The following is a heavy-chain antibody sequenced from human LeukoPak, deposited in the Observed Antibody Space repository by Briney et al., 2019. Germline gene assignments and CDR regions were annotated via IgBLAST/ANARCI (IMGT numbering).Heavy chain of an antibody. CDR2: INGSGGST. J-gene: IGHJ3*01. Sequence: GGSLRLSCAASGFTFRSYGMSWVRQAPGKGLDWVSGINGSGGSTYYADSVKGRFTISRDNSKTTLYLQMDSLRAEDTAVYYCAKRLPSGSAAFDVWGQGTVVTVSS. V-gene: IGHV3-23*01. CDR1: GFTFRSYG. D-gene: IGHD2-2*01. CDR3: AKRLPSGSAAFDV.